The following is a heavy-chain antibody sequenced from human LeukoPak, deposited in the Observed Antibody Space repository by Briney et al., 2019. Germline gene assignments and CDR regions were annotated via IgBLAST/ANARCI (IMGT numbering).Heavy chain of an antibody. CDR2: VFRTGTA. J-gene: IGHJ5*02. CDR3: TKNDVGDYGT. D-gene: IGHD4-17*01. V-gene: IGHV4-39*01. CDR1: GASISRSTYY. Sequence: SETLSLTCSVSGASISRSTYYWGWIRQPPGKGLEWIGSVFRTGTAYYNPSLRSRVTESVDTSKNQFSLKLSSVTATDTAVYYCTKNDVGDYGTWGQGTLVIVSS.